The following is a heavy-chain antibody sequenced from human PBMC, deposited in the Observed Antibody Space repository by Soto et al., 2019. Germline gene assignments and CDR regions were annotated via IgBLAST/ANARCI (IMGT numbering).Heavy chain of an antibody. V-gene: IGHV3-23*01. J-gene: IGHJ4*02. D-gene: IGHD1-26*01. CDR2: ISGSGGTT. CDR1: GFTFSSYA. Sequence: EVQLLESGGGLVQPGGSLRLSCVASGFTFSSYAMSWVRQAPGKGLEWVSAISGSGGTTYYADSVKGRFTISRDNSKNTLYLQMSSLRVEDTAVYYCAKDQYSGSPRKPDYWGQGTLVTVSS. CDR3: AKDQYSGSPRKPDY.